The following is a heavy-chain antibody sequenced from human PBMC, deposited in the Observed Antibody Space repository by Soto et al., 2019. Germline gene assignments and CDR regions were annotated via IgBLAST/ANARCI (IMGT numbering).Heavy chain of an antibody. Sequence: SVKVSCKASGGTFSSYAISWVRQAPGQGLEWMGGIIPIFGTANYAQKFQGRVTITADESTSTAYMELSSLRSEDTAVYYCAREGHSSAAAGTAWFDPWGQGTLVTVSS. J-gene: IGHJ5*02. CDR2: IIPIFGTA. CDR3: AREGHSSAAAGTAWFDP. V-gene: IGHV1-69*13. D-gene: IGHD6-13*01. CDR1: GGTFSSYA.